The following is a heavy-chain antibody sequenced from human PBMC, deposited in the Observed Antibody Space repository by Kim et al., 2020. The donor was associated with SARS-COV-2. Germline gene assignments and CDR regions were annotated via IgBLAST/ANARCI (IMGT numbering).Heavy chain of an antibody. V-gene: IGHV3-33*01. D-gene: IGHD4-17*01. J-gene: IGHJ5*02. CDR2: IWSDENNK. CDR3: ARLVTATTEYWFDP. CDR1: GFIISNYG. Sequence: GGSLRLSCAASGFIISNYGMNWVRQAPGKGPEWVAPIWSDENNKYYADSVKGRFTISRDNSKNTLYLQMNSLRAEDTAVYYCARLVTATTEYWFDPWGQG.